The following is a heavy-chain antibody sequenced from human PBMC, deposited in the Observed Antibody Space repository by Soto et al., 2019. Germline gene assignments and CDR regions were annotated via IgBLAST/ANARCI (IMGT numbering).Heavy chain of an antibody. CDR2: ISGSGGST. CDR1: GFTFSSYA. D-gene: IGHD3-3*02. V-gene: IGHV3-23*01. Sequence: EVQLLESGGGLVQPGGSLRLSCAASGFTFSSYAMSWVRQAPGKGLEWVSAISGSGGSTYYADSVKDRFTISRDNSKDALNLQMNSLRAEDTAVYYCASPSGHQVPFCHDYWGQGTLVTFSS. J-gene: IGHJ4*02. CDR3: ASPSGHQVPFCHDY.